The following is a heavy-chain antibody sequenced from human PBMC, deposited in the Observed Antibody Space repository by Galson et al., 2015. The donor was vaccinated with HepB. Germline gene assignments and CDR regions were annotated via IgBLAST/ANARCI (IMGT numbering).Heavy chain of an antibody. D-gene: IGHD4-23*01. CDR2: IYTSGST. CDR1: GGSISSYY. Sequence: LSLTCTVSGGSISSYYWSWIRQPAGKGLEWIGRIYTSGSTNYNPSLKSRVTMSVDTSKNQFSLKLSSVTAADTAVYYCAKERSTVADYYFDYWGQGTLVTVSS. CDR3: AKERSTVADYYFDY. V-gene: IGHV4-4*07. J-gene: IGHJ4*02.